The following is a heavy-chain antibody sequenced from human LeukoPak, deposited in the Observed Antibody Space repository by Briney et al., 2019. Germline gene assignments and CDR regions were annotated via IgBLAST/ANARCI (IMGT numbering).Heavy chain of an antibody. CDR3: ARVPQDYYDSSGSS. Sequence: GGSLRLSCGASGFTFSSYSMNWVRQAPGKGLEWVSSISSSSSYIYYADSVKGRFTISRDNAKNSLYLQMNSLRAEDTAVYYCARVPQDYYDSSGSSWGQGTLVTVSS. CDR1: GFTFSSYS. D-gene: IGHD3-22*01. V-gene: IGHV3-21*01. J-gene: IGHJ5*02. CDR2: ISSSSSYI.